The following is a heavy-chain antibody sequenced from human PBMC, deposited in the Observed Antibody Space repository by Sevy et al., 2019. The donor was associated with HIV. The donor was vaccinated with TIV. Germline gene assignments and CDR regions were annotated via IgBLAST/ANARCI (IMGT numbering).Heavy chain of an antibody. J-gene: IGHJ5*02. CDR2: IYYSGST. CDR1: GGSVSSGSYY. CDR3: ARDSYYWFDP. V-gene: IGHV4-61*01. Sequence: SETLSLTCTVSGGSVSSGSYYWSWIRQPPGKGLEWIGYIYYSGSTNYNPSLKSRVTISVDTSKNQFCLKLGSVTAADTAVYYCARDSYYWFDPWGQGTLVTVSS. D-gene: IGHD2-21*01.